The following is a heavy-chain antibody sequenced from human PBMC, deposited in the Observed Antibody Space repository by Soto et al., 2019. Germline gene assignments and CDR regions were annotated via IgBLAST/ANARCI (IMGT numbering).Heavy chain of an antibody. CDR2: ISAYNGNT. J-gene: IGHJ4*02. CDR3: AGSVVGTEGVCRAFDY. CDR1: GYTFTSYG. V-gene: IGHV1-18*01. Sequence: QVQLVQSGAEVKKPGASVKVSCKASGYTFTSYGISWVRQAPGQGLEWTGWISAYNGNTNNPQKLQGRVTMTPDTXPDXAYVERRSLTSDDTAAYYCAGSVVGTEGVCRAFDYWGQGTLVTVSS. D-gene: IGHD2-8*01.